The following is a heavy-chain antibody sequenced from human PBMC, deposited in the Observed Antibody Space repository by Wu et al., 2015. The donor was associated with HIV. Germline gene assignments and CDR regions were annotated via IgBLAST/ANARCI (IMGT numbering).Heavy chain of an antibody. J-gene: IGHJ3*02. CDR3: MRGARGMPKGAFDI. V-gene: IGHV1-2*02. D-gene: IGHD3-16*01. Sequence: QVRAGAVWGVRWKKTWGRQLKVSCKASGYTFTGYYIHWVRQAPGQGLEWMAWINPNSGGTNYAQMFQGRVTMTRDTSITTAYLELSSLTSDDTAVYYCMRGARGMPKGAFDIWGQGTLVTVSS. CDR2: INPNSGGT. CDR1: GYTFTGYY.